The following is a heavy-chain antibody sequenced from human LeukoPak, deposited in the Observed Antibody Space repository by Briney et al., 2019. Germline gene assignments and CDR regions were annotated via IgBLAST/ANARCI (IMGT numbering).Heavy chain of an antibody. CDR3: ARVFDSSGYYPYYFDY. V-gene: IGHV1-8*01. D-gene: IGHD3-22*01. J-gene: IGHJ4*02. CDR1: GYTFTSYD. Sequence: GASVKVSCKASGYTFTSYDINWVRQATGQGLEWMGWMNPNSGNTGYAQKFQGRVTMTRNTSISTAYMELSSLRSEDTAVYYCARVFDSSGYYPYYFDYWGQGTLVTVSP. CDR2: MNPNSGNT.